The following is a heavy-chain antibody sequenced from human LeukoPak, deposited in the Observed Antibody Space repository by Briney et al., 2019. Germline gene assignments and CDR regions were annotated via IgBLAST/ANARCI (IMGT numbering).Heavy chain of an antibody. CDR1: GYTFTGYY. CDR2: INPNSVGT. V-gene: IGHV1-2*02. J-gene: IGHJ4*02. CDR3: ARGYSSSWWYS. D-gene: IGHD6-13*01. Sequence: ASVKVSCKASGYTFTGYYMHWVRQAPGQGLEWMGWINPNSVGTNYAQKFQGRVTMTRDTSISTAYMELRRLRSDDTAVYYCARGYSSSWWYSWGQGTLVTVSS.